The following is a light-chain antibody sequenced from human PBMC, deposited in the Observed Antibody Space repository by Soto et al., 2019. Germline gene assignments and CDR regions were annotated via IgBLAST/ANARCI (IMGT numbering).Light chain of an antibody. CDR2: GAS. Sequence: EIVMTQSPATLSVSPGERATLSCRASQSVSSNLAWYQQKPGQAPRLLIYGASTRATGIPARFSGSGSGTEFTLTISSLQSEDFAVYYCQQYNSWPPTLGQGTKVDIK. CDR3: QQYNSWPPT. V-gene: IGKV3-15*01. CDR1: QSVSSN. J-gene: IGKJ1*01.